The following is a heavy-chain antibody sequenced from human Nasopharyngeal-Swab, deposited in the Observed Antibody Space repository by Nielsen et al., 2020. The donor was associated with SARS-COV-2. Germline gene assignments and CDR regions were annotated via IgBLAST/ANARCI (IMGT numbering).Heavy chain of an antibody. CDR3: ARGFDY. Sequence: GSLRLSCTVSGGPISSYYWSWIRQPPGKGLEWIGYIYYSGSTNYNPSLKSRVTISVDTSKNQFSLKLTSVTAADTAVYYCARGFDYGGQGTLVTVSS. J-gene: IGHJ4*02. CDR1: GGPISSYY. V-gene: IGHV4-59*13. CDR2: IYYSGST.